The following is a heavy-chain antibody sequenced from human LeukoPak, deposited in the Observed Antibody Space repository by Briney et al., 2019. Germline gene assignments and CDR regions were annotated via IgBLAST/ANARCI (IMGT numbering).Heavy chain of an antibody. CDR3: AKEGTGIHFDY. CDR1: GFTFSSYE. J-gene: IGHJ4*02. V-gene: IGHV3-48*03. D-gene: IGHD1-1*01. CDR2: ISSSGSTI. Sequence: PGGSLRLSCAASGFTFSSYEMNWVRQAPGKGLEWVSYISSSGSTIYYADSVKGRFTISRDNAKNSLYLQMNSLRAEDTAVYYCAKEGTGIHFDYWSQGTLVTVSS.